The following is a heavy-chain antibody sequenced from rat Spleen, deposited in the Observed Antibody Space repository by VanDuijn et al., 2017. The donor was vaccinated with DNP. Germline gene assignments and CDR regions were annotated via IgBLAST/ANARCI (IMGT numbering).Heavy chain of an antibody. D-gene: IGHD1-12*02. V-gene: IGHV2-41*01. CDR1: GFSLTNFG. CDR2: IWNTGGS. Sequence: QVQLKESGPGLVQPSQTLSLSCTVSGFSLTNFGISWVRQPPGKGLEWMGVIWNTGGSRYNSALKSRLSISKDTSKSQVFLKMNSLQTEDTAIYFCTRAGYYDGSYYYAMDAWGQGTSVTVSS. CDR3: TRAGYYDGSYYYAMDA. J-gene: IGHJ4*01.